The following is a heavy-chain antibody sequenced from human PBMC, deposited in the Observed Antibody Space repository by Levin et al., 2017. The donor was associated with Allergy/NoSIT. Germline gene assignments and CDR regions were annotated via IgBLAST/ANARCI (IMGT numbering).Heavy chain of an antibody. CDR3: ARNFGAGKRYFQH. D-gene: IGHD6-19*01. CDR1: GFTFSSYA. CDR2: ISYDGSNK. V-gene: IGHV3-30-3*01. Sequence: GESLKISCAASGFTFSSYAMHWVRQAPGKGLEWVAVISYDGSNKYYADSVKGRFTISRDNSKNTLYLQMNSLRAEDTAVYYCARNFGAGKRYFQHWGQGTLVTVSS. J-gene: IGHJ1*01.